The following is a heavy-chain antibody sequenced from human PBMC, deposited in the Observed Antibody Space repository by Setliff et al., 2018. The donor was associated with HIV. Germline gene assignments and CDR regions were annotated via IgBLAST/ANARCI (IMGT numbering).Heavy chain of an antibody. CDR3: AKGLLDYYDGSAYDY. CDR2: TSSRSNTV. V-gene: IGHV3-48*04. CDR1: GFTFSTSS. D-gene: IGHD3-22*01. Sequence: GESLKISCTASGFTFSTSSMNWVRQAPGKGLEWISYTSSRSNTVHYADSVQGRFTISRDNAKNSLYLQMNSLRVEDTAIYYCAKGLLDYYDGSAYDYWGQGTLVTVSS. J-gene: IGHJ4*02.